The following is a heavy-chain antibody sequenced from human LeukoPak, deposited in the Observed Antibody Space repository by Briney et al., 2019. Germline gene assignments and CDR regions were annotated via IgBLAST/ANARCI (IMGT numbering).Heavy chain of an antibody. J-gene: IGHJ4*02. CDR3: AGEFDSGYSL. CDR1: GGSISSYY. Sequence: PSETLSLTCTVSGGSISSYYWSWIRLPPEKGLECIGYIYYSGSTNYNPSLKSRVTISVDTSKNQFSLKLTSVTAADTAVYYCAGEFDSGYSLWGEGTLVTVSS. D-gene: IGHD3-22*01. V-gene: IGHV4-59*01. CDR2: IYYSGST.